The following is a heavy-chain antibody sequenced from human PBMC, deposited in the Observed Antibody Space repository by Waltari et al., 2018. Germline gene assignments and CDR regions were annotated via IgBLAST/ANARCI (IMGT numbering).Heavy chain of an antibody. Sequence: EVQLVESGGGLVNPGGPLSLSCAASGFTFSITWMDWVRQAPGKGLEWIARIKTQSDGGGATYYAAPVTGRFTVSRDDSKNMLYLQMSSLKTEDTAMYYCTTDQGDSYTFYSFDYWGQGTLVTVSS. D-gene: IGHD3-16*02. J-gene: IGHJ4*02. CDR3: TTDQGDSYTFYSFDY. CDR1: GFTFSITW. V-gene: IGHV3-15*01. CDR2: IKTQSDGGGAT.